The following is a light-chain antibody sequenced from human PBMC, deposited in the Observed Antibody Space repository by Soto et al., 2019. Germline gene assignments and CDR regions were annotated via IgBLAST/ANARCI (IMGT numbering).Light chain of an antibody. Sequence: QSVLTQPPSVSGAPGQRVTISCTGSSSNIGAGYDVHWYQQFPGTAPKLLIYANNNRPSGVPDRFSASKSGTSASLAITGLQADYEAYYYCQSYDTSGRGVFGNGTKLTVL. V-gene: IGLV1-40*01. CDR1: SSNIGAGYD. J-gene: IGLJ1*01. CDR3: QSYDTSGRGV. CDR2: ANN.